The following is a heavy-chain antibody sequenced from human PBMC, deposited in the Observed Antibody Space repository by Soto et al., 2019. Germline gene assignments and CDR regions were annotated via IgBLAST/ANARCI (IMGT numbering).Heavy chain of an antibody. V-gene: IGHV4-59*08. Sequence: QVQLQESGPGLVKPSETLSLTCTVSGGSISSYYWSWIGQPPGKGLEWIGYIYYSGSTNYNPSLKSRVTISVDTSKNQFSLKLSSVTAADTAVYYCASGVTMVRGVHFYYWGQGTLVTVSS. CDR2: IYYSGST. CDR3: ASGVTMVRGVHFYY. D-gene: IGHD3-10*01. CDR1: GGSISSYY. J-gene: IGHJ4*02.